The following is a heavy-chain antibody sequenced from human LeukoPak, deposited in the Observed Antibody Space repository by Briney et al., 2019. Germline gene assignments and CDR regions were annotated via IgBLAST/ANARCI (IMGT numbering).Heavy chain of an antibody. Sequence: PSETLSLTCTVSGGSISSYYWSWIRQPPGKGLEWIGYIYYSGSTNYNPSLKSRVTISVDTSKNQFSLKLSSVTAADTAVYYCARTPPPIYGSGSYSFDYWGQGTLVTVSS. J-gene: IGHJ4*02. CDR2: IYYSGST. CDR1: GGSISSYY. V-gene: IGHV4-59*01. D-gene: IGHD3-10*01. CDR3: ARTPPPIYGSGSYSFDY.